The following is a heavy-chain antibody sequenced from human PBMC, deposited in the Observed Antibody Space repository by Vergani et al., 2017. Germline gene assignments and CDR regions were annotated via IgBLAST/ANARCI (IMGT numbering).Heavy chain of an antibody. CDR3: ARFLTYGGSYGPDYYFDY. J-gene: IGHJ4*02. V-gene: IGHV2-70*15. CDR2: IDWDDDK. CDR1: GFSLSTSGMC. D-gene: IGHD1-26*01. Sequence: QVTLRESGPALVKPTQTLTLTCTFSGFSLSTSGMCVSWIRQPPGKALEWLARIDWDDDKYYSTSLKTRLTISKDTSKNQVVLTMTNMDPVDTATYYCARFLTYGGSYGPDYYFDYWGQGTLVTVSS.